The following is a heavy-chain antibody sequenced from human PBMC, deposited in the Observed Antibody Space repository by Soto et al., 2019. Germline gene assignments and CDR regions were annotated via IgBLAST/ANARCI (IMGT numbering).Heavy chain of an antibody. CDR1: GYTFTSYG. V-gene: IGHV1-18*01. J-gene: IGHJ1*01. Sequence: QVQLVQSGAEVKKPGASVKVSCKASGYTFTSYGISWVRQAPGQGLEWMGWISAYNGNTNYAQKLQGRVNMTTDTSTSTAYMELRSLRSDDTAVYYCARVVGYCSSTSCYVAYFQHWGQGTLVTVSS. D-gene: IGHD2-2*01. CDR3: ARVVGYCSSTSCYVAYFQH. CDR2: ISAYNGNT.